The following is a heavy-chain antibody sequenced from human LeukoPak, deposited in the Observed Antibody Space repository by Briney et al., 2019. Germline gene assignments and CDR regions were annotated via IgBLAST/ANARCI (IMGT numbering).Heavy chain of an antibody. V-gene: IGHV4-4*07. CDR3: ARGLPYSSGWPSDY. J-gene: IGHJ4*02. CDR2: IYSSGCS. Sequence: SETLSLTCSVSGDSISTYYWSWIRQPAGKGLEWIGRIYSSGCSNYNPSLRSRVTMSVDTSKNQFSLRLSSVTAADTAMYYCARGLPYSSGWPSDYWGQGTLVTVSS. CDR1: GDSISTYY. D-gene: IGHD6-19*01.